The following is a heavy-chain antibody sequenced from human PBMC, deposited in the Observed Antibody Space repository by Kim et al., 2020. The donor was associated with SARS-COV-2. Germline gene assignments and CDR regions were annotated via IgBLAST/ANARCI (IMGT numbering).Heavy chain of an antibody. J-gene: IGHJ3*02. CDR1: GFTFSGSA. V-gene: IGHV3-73*01. D-gene: IGHD1-1*01. CDR2: IRSKANSYST. CDR3: TRVPGTTLVFWCALD. Sequence: GGSLRLSCAASGFTFSGSAMHWVRQASGKGLEWVGRIRSKANSYSTAYAASVKGRFTISRDDSKTPAYLQLNSLKTEDTSVSYGTRVPGTTLVFWCALD.